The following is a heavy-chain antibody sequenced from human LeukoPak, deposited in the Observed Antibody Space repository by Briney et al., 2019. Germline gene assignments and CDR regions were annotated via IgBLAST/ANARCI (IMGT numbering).Heavy chain of an antibody. CDR2: IYYSGST. V-gene: IGHV4-59*01. CDR1: GDSISSYY. J-gene: IGHJ2*01. Sequence: SETLSLTCTVSGDSISSYYWTWIRQPPGKGLEWIGYIYYSGSTNYNPSLKSRVTISVDTSKNQFSLNLSSVTAADTAVYYCARRNWYFDLWGRGTPVTVSS. CDR3: ARRNWYFDL.